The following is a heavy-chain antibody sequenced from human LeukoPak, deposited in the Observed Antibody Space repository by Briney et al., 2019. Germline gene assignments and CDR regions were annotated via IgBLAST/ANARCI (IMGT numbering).Heavy chain of an antibody. CDR2: INPNSGGT. D-gene: IGHD4-17*01. CDR3: ARMGSYGDEKEGYYYYGMDV. CDR1: GYTFTGYY. J-gene: IGHJ6*02. V-gene: IGHV1-2*02. Sequence: ASVKVSCKASGYTFTGYYMHWVRQAPGQGLGWMGWINPNSGGTNYAQKFQGRVTMTRDTSISTAYMEMSRLRSDDTAVYYCARMGSYGDEKEGYYYYGMDVWGQGTTVTVSS.